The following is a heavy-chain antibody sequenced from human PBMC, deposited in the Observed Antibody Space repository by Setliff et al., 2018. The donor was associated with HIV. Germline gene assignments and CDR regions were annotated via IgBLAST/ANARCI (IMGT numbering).Heavy chain of an antibody. V-gene: IGHV4-31*03. J-gene: IGHJ4*02. CDR1: GGSISSGGYY. CDR3: ARLIHTGLLYFDF. Sequence: SETLSLTCTVSGGSISSGGYYWSCIRHHPGKGLEWIGYIHYSGNTYYNPSLKSRLTISLDTSRDQFSLNLRSVTAADTAVYFCARLIHTGLLYFDFWGLGTLVTVSS. D-gene: IGHD2-8*02. CDR2: IHYSGNT.